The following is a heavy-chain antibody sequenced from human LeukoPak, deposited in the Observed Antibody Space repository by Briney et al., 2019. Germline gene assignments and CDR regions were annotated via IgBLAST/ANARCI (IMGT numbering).Heavy chain of an antibody. J-gene: IGHJ5*02. CDR1: GYTFTSYY. Sequence: GASVKVSCKASGYTFTSYYMHWVRQAPGQGLEWMGIINPSGGSTSYAQKFQGRVTMTRVMSTSTVYMELSSLRSEDTSVYYCARWGRIVVVPAAIQGGWFDPWGQGTLVTVSS. V-gene: IGHV1-46*01. CDR2: INPSGGST. CDR3: ARWGRIVVVPAAIQGGWFDP. D-gene: IGHD2-2*02.